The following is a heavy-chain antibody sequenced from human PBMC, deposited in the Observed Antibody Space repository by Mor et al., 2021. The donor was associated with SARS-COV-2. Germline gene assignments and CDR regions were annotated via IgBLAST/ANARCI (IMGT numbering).Heavy chain of an antibody. J-gene: IGHJ4*02. CDR3: ARNLVGATRDY. D-gene: IGHD1-26*01. CDR2: FGTA. V-gene: IGHV1-69*01. Sequence: FGTANSAPTFQGRVTITADESTSTAYMELSSLRSEDTAVYYCARNLVGATRDYWGQGTLVTVSS.